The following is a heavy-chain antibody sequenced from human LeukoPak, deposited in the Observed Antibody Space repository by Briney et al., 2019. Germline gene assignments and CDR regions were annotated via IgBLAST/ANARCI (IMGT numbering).Heavy chain of an antibody. CDR1: GGTFSSYA. CDR3: ARDRRDIVLMVYALRDHYFDY. D-gene: IGHD2-8*01. V-gene: IGHV1-18*01. Sequence: GASVKVSCKASGGTFSSYAISWVRQAPGQGLEWMGWISAYNGNTNYAQKLQGRVTMTTDTSTSTAYMELRSLRSDDTAVYYCARDRRDIVLMVYALRDHYFDYWGQGTLVTVSS. J-gene: IGHJ4*02. CDR2: ISAYNGNT.